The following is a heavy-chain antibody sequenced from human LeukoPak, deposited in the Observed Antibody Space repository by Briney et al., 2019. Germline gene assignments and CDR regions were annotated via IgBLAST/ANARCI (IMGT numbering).Heavy chain of an antibody. CDR2: IIVSGGTP. Sequence: PGGSLRLSCAASGFTFSSYAMGWVRQAPGKGLEWVSTIIVSGGTPFYADSVKGRFTISRDNSKRTLYLQMNSLRAEDTAVYYCAKHDDIFSGLSYWGQGTLVTVSS. J-gene: IGHJ4*02. V-gene: IGHV3-23*01. D-gene: IGHD3-9*01. CDR1: GFTFSSYA. CDR3: AKHDDIFSGLSY.